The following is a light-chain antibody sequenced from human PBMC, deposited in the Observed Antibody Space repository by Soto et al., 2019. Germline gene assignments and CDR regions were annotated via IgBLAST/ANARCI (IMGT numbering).Light chain of an antibody. V-gene: IGKV3-11*01. J-gene: IGKJ4*01. CDR3: QQRSNWLT. CDR1: QSVGSY. CDR2: DAS. Sequence: EIVLTQSPATLSLSPGERATLSCRASQSVGSYLAWYQQKPGQAPRLLIYDASNRATGIPARFSGSGSGTDFTLTISSLEPEDFAVYFCQQRSNWLTFGGRTKVEIK.